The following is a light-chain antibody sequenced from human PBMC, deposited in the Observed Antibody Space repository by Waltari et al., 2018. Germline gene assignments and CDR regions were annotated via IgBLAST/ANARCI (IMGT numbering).Light chain of an antibody. V-gene: IGLV2-14*03. CDR2: DVS. J-gene: IGLJ1*01. CDR1: SRDVGDYDW. Sequence: QSALTQPASVSGSPGQSITIPCTGTSRDVGDYDWVSWYQQHPGNAPKVVIFDVSYRPSGVSIRFSGSKSGNTASLTISGLQAEDEGGYYCTSYTSRHSLVFGTGTKVTVL. CDR3: TSYTSRHSLV.